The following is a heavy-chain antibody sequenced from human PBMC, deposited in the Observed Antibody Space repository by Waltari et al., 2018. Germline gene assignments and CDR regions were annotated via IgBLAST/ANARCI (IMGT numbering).Heavy chain of an antibody. V-gene: IGHV4-34*01. CDR1: GGSFSGYY. Sequence: QVQLQQWGAGLLKPSETLSLTCAVYGGSFSGYYWSWIRQPPGKGLEWIGEINHSGSTNYNPSLKCRVTISVDTAKNQFSLKLSSVTAADTAVYYWASDVDPHLGGMDVWGQGTTVTVSS. D-gene: IGHD2-21*01. CDR2: INHSGST. CDR3: ASDVDPHLGGMDV. J-gene: IGHJ6*02.